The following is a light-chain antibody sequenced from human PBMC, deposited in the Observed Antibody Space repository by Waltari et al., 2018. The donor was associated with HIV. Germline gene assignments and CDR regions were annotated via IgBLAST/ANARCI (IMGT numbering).Light chain of an antibody. CDR1: RSVGSS. Sequence: EVVMTQSPATLLESPRKTANLSCRASRSVGSSLAWYQQKPGRGPRLLIYGASSRASDVPPTFSGSGAGTDFSLSISSLRSDDVGIYYCQQYSTWPLTFGRGTTVEIK. J-gene: IGKJ1*01. V-gene: IGKV3-15*01. CDR2: GAS. CDR3: QQYSTWPLT.